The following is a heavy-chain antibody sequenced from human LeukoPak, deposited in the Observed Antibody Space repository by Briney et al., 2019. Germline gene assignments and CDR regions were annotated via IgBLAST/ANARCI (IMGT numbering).Heavy chain of an antibody. CDR3: ARGLGRSFYYYCMDV. J-gene: IGHJ6*03. CDR2: IYLGDSDT. V-gene: IGHV5-51*01. CDR1: GYSFTSYW. D-gene: IGHD1-26*01. Sequence: GQSLKISCKGSGYSFTSYWIGWVRQMPGKGLEWMVIIYLGDSDTRYSPSFPGQVTISADKSISTAYLQWSSLKASDTAMYYCARGLGRSFYYYCMDVWGKGTTVTVSS.